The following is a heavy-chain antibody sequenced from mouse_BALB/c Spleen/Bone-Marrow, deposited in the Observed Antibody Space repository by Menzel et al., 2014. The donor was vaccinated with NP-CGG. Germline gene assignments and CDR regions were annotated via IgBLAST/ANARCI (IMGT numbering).Heavy chain of an antibody. J-gene: IGHJ4*01. CDR1: GFSLTSYG. CDR2: IWSDGST. Sequence: QVQLQQSGPGLVAPSQSLSITCSVSGFSLTSYGVHWVRQPPGKGLEWLVVIWSDGSTTYNSAPKSKLVISKDNSKSQVFLKLNSHQTDDTAMYYCARRGDYDEGYAMDCWGQGTSVTVSS. V-gene: IGHV2-6*02. D-gene: IGHD2-4*01. CDR3: ARRGDYDEGYAMDC.